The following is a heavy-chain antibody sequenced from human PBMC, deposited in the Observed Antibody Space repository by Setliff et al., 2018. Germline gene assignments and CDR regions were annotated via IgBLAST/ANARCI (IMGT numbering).Heavy chain of an antibody. J-gene: IGHJ6*02. Sequence: AASVQVSCKASGYTFTSYYMHWVRQAPGHGLEWMGIINPSGGSTSYAQKFQGRVTMTRETSTSTVYMQLSSLRSEDTAVYYCARDREQWLVPSYYYYYYGMDVWGQGTTVTVSS. CDR3: ARDREQWLVPSYYYYYYGMDV. CDR1: GYTFTSYY. CDR2: INPSGGST. V-gene: IGHV1-46*01. D-gene: IGHD6-19*01.